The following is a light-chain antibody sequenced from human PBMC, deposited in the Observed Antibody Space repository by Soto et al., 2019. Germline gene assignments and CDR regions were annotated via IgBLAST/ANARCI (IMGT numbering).Light chain of an antibody. Sequence: QTVVTQPPLVSGAPGQRVTISCTGSSSNIGAGYDVHWYQQLPGRAPKLLIYGNTNRPSGVPDRFSGSKSGTSASLAITGLQAEDEADYYCLSFDSSLSVVFGGGTKLTVL. V-gene: IGLV1-40*01. J-gene: IGLJ2*01. CDR2: GNT. CDR1: SSNIGAGYD. CDR3: LSFDSSLSVV.